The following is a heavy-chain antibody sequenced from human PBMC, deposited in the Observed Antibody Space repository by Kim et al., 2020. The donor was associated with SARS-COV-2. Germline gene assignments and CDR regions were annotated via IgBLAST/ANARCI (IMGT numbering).Heavy chain of an antibody. CDR2: SDGGTT. D-gene: IGHD3-16*02. CDR3: STDLSA. J-gene: IGHJ4*02. V-gene: IGHV3-15*05. Sequence: SDGGTTEYAAPVKGRFTISRDDLQNTMFLQMNSVKTEDTGVYYCSTDLSAWGPGTLVTVSS.